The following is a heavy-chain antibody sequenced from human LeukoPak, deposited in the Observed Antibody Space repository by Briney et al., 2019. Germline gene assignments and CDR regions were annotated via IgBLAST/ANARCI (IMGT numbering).Heavy chain of an antibody. Sequence: SETLSLTSTVSXGSISSHYRSWIWQPPGRQLEWMGSIYYSGSTNYTPYLRSRVTMSVDTSKHQFSLELSSVTAADTAVYYCARHFDSSRPVDYWGQGALVTVSS. CDR1: XGSISSHY. D-gene: IGHD3-22*01. CDR3: ARHFDSSRPVDY. V-gene: IGHV4-59*08. CDR2: IYYSGST. J-gene: IGHJ4*02.